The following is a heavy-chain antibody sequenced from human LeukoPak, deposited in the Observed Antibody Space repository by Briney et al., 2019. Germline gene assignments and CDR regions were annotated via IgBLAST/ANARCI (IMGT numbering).Heavy chain of an antibody. D-gene: IGHD6-13*01. CDR3: ARRRYSSSLVY. Sequence: SETLSLTCTVSGGSISSSRYYWGWIRQPPGKGLEWIGSIYYSGSTYYNPSLKSRVTISVDTSKNQFSLKLSSVTAADTAVYYCARRRYSSSLVYWGQGTLVTVSS. V-gene: IGHV4-39*01. CDR1: GGSISSSRYY. CDR2: IYYSGST. J-gene: IGHJ4*02.